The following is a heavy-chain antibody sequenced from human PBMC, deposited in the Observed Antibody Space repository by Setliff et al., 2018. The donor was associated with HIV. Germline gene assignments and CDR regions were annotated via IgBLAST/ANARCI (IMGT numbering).Heavy chain of an antibody. Sequence: ASVKVSCKPSGYTFTTYGLSWVRQAPGQGLEWMGWISTYSDETSSSQNLQGRLTMTTDTSTGTAYMELRSLRSDDTAVYYCARDLSLRLGGYYFDYWGQGTLVTVSS. CDR3: ARDLSLRLGGYYFDY. D-gene: IGHD3-16*01. CDR2: ISTYSDET. J-gene: IGHJ4*02. CDR1: GYTFTTYG. V-gene: IGHV1-18*01.